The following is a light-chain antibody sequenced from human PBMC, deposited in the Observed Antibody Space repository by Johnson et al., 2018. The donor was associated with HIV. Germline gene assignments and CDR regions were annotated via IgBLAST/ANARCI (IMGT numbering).Light chain of an antibody. V-gene: IGLV1-51*02. CDR2: END. Sequence: QSVLTQPPSVSAAPGQKVTISCSGGSSNIGNNYVSWYQQLPGTAPKLLIYENDKRPSGIPDRFSGSKSGTSASLGITGLPTGDEADYYCGTWDSSLSVYVFGTGTKVTVL. CDR3: GTWDSSLSVYV. CDR1: SSNIGNNY. J-gene: IGLJ1*01.